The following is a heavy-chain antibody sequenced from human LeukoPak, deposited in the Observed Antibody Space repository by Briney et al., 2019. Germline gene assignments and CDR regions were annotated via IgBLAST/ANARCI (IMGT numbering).Heavy chain of an antibody. D-gene: IGHD3-16*01. CDR3: ARGGTIIDY. CDR2: INSDGSST. J-gene: IGHJ4*02. Sequence: GGSLRLSCAASGFTFDDYGMSWVRQAPGKGLVWVSRINSDGSSTSYADSVKGRFTISRDNAKNTLYLQMNSLRAEDTAVYYCARGGTIIDYWGQGTLVTVSS. CDR1: GFTFDDYG. V-gene: IGHV3-74*01.